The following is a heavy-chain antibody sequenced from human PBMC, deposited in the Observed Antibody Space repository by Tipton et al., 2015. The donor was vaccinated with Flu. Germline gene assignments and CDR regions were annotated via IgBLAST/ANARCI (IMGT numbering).Heavy chain of an antibody. CDR3: ATEREPGLFSFDY. Sequence: QLVQSGAEVRKPGSSMKVSCKASGGTFSNYAINWVRQAPGQGLEWLGQFVSSLHAANYAQKFRGRVTLTADESASTAYLELGGLTSEDTAIYYCATEREPGLFSFDYWGQGTLVTVSS. V-gene: IGHV1-69*11. J-gene: IGHJ4*02. D-gene: IGHD1-26*01. CDR1: GGTFSNYA. CDR2: FVSSLHAA.